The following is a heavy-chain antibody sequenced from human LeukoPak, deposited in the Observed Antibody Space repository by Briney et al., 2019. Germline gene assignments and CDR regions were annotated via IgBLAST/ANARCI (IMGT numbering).Heavy chain of an antibody. CDR3: ARGPQWYDTRGYFNDY. V-gene: IGHV3-23*01. D-gene: IGHD3-22*01. J-gene: IGHJ4*02. CDR2: ISGSGRST. Sequence: PGGSLRLSCAVSGFTFSNYAMSWVRQAPGKGLEWVSAISGSGRSTYYADSVKGRFTISRDNAKNTLYLQMNGLGPEDTAVYYCARGPQWYDTRGYFNDYWGQGTLVTVSS. CDR1: GFTFSNYA.